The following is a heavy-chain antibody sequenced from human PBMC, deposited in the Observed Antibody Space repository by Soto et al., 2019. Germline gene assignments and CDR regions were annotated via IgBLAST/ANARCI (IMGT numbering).Heavy chain of an antibody. CDR1: GFTFSSYS. D-gene: IGHD3-10*01. V-gene: IGHV3-21*01. Sequence: GGSLRLSCAASGFTFSSYSMNWVRQAPGKGLEWVSSISSSSYIYYADSVKGRFTISRDNAKNSLYLQMNSLRAEDTAVYYCASHHYYYGSGSYGDDAFDIWGQGTMVTVSS. J-gene: IGHJ3*02. CDR3: ASHHYYYGSGSYGDDAFDI. CDR2: ISSSSYI.